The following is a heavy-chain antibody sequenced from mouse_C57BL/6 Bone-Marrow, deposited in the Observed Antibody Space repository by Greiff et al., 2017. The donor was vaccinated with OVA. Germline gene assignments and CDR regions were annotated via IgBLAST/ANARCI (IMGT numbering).Heavy chain of an antibody. V-gene: IGHV1-81*01. Sequence: VQLQQSGAELARPGASVKLSCKASGYTFTSYGISWVKQRTGQGLEWIGEIYPRSGNTYYNEKFKGKATLTADKSSSTAYMELRSLTSEDSAVYFCARRAQATYWGKGLWSLSLQ. J-gene: IGHJ3*01. CDR2: IYPRSGNT. CDR3: ARRAQATY. D-gene: IGHD3-2*02. CDR1: GYTFTSYG.